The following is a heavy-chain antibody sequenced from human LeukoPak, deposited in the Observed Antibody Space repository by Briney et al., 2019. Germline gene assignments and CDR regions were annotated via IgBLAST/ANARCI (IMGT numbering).Heavy chain of an antibody. CDR3: ARYRDYGDYEGPDAFDI. CDR1: GGSINYYY. CDR2: IYYSGST. D-gene: IGHD4-17*01. Sequence: SETLSLTCTVSGGSINYYYWMWIRQPPGKGLEWLGYIYYSGSTNYNPSLKSRVTISVDTSKNQFSLKLSSVTAADTAVYYCARYRDYGDYEGPDAFDIWGQGTMVTVSS. V-gene: IGHV4-59*01. J-gene: IGHJ3*02.